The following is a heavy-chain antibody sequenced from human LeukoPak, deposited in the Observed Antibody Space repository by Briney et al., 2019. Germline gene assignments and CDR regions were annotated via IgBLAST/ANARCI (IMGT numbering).Heavy chain of an antibody. J-gene: IGHJ4*02. CDR1: GFTFSDHA. Sequence: GGSLRLSCAASGFTFSDHAMSWVRQAPGKGLEWVSGIRDSGSSTYYADSVKGRFTISRDNSKNTLYPQMNSLRAEDTAVYYCAKDRRYCSSTSCYTYFDYWGQGTLVTVSS. CDR3: AKDRRYCSSTSCYTYFDY. V-gene: IGHV3-23*01. D-gene: IGHD2-2*02. CDR2: IRDSGSST.